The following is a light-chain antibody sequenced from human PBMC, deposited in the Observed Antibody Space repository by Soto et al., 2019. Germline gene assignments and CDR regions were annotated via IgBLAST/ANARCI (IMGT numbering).Light chain of an antibody. J-gene: IGKJ4*01. Sequence: DIQMTQSPSSVSASVGDRVIITCRASQGISNWLAWYQKKPGKAPNLLINAASSLQGGVPSRFSGSGSGTEFTLTISSLQPEDFAIYYCQQTNNFPLTFGGGTRVEIK. CDR1: QGISNW. CDR3: QQTNNFPLT. V-gene: IGKV1-12*01. CDR2: AAS.